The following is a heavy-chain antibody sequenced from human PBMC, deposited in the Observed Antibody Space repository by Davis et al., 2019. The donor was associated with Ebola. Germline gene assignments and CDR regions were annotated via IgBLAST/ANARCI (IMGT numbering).Heavy chain of an antibody. J-gene: IGHJ2*01. Sequence: MPSETLSLTCTVSGGSISGYYWSWIRQPPGKGLEWIGEINHSGSTKYNPSLKSRVTISVDTSKNQFSLKLTSVTAADTAVYYCARTSGQWLSWYFDLWGRGTLVTVSS. CDR2: INHSGST. CDR3: ARTSGQWLSWYFDL. V-gene: IGHV4-34*01. CDR1: GGSISGYY. D-gene: IGHD6-19*01.